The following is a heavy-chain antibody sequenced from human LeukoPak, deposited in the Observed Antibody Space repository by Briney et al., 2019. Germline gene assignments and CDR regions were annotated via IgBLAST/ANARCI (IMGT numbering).Heavy chain of an antibody. D-gene: IGHD3-10*01. Sequence: ASVKVSCKASGYTFTSYGINCVRQAPGQGLEWMGWMNPKSGNTGYGQKFQGRVTMTRVTSITTAYMELRSLRSDDTAVYYCTKASLAFGTKYFDPWGQGTLVTVSS. V-gene: IGHV1-8*02. J-gene: IGHJ5*02. CDR1: GYTFTSYG. CDR2: MNPKSGNT. CDR3: TKASLAFGTKYFDP.